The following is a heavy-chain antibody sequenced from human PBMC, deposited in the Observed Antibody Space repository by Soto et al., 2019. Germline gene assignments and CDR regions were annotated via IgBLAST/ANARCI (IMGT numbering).Heavy chain of an antibody. J-gene: IGHJ4*02. V-gene: IGHV3-33*01. CDR1: GFTFSSYD. D-gene: IGHD6-13*01. Sequence: QVQLVESGGGVVQPGRSLRLSCAASGFTFSSYDMHWVRQAPGKGLEWVAVIWYDGSNKYYADSVKGRFIISRDNSKNTLYLQMNNLRAEDTAVYYCARDSTAAAGGQGYWGQGTLVTVSS. CDR3: ARDSTAAAGGQGY. CDR2: IWYDGSNK.